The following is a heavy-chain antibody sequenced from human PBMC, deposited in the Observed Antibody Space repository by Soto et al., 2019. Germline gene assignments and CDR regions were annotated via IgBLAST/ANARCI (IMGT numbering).Heavy chain of an antibody. J-gene: IGHJ6*03. CDR1: GFTFSSYA. V-gene: IGHV3-23*01. Sequence: GGSLRLSCAASGFTFSSYAMSWVRQAPGKGLEWVSAISGSGGSTYYADSVKGRFTISRDNSKNTLYLQMNSLRAEDTAVYYCAKGCDRDIVVVPAANYYMDVWGKGTTVTVSS. CDR2: ISGSGGST. D-gene: IGHD2-2*01. CDR3: AKGCDRDIVVVPAANYYMDV.